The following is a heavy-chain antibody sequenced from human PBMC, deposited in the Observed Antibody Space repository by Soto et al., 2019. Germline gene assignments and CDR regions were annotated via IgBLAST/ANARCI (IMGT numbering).Heavy chain of an antibody. D-gene: IGHD1-1*01. Sequence: GGSLRLSCAASGFTFSSYWMHWVRQAPGKGLVWVSRINSDGSSTSYADSVKGRFTISRDNAKNTLYLQMNSLRAEDTAVYYCARDHRAPLEPFRYYYYGMDVWGQGTTVTVSS. CDR3: ARDHRAPLEPFRYYYYGMDV. CDR2: INSDGSST. CDR1: GFTFSSYW. V-gene: IGHV3-74*01. J-gene: IGHJ6*02.